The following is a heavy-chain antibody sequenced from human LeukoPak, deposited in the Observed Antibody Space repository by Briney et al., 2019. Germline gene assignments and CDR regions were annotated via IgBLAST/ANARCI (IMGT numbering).Heavy chain of an antibody. J-gene: IGHJ4*02. CDR1: GFTFSDYE. CDR2: ISFSGNSI. Sequence: GGSLRLSCAASGFTFSDYEMHWVRQAPGKGLEWVSFISFSGNSIYYADSVKGRFTISRDNAMNSLYLQMNSLRVEDTALYYCARDKWNPDYWGQGTLVTVSS. CDR3: ARDKWNPDY. V-gene: IGHV3-48*03. D-gene: IGHD1-20*01.